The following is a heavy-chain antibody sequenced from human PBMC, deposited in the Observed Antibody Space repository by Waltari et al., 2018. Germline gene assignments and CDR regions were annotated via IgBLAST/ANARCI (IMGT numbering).Heavy chain of an antibody. CDR2: RNLDGGGN. Sequence: EVQLVESGGALVQPGGSLRLSCAASGFSLSSYWMNWVRQAPGKGVDWVAMRNLDGGGNNHVQSGKGRSTISRDNIKNSLYLLMNSLRSEQTAVYYCASGQGYLIDYWGQGTLVTVSS. CDR1: GFSLSSYW. J-gene: IGHJ4*02. D-gene: IGHD3-22*01. V-gene: IGHV3-7*01. CDR3: ASGQGYLIDY.